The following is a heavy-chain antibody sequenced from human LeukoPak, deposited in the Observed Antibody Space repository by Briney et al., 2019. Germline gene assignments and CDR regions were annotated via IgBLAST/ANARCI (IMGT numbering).Heavy chain of an antibody. CDR1: GGSISSGGYY. V-gene: IGHV4-30-2*01. CDR2: IYHSGST. J-gene: IGHJ4*02. D-gene: IGHD4-17*01. Sequence: SETLSLTCTVSGGSISSGGYYWSWIRQPPGKGLEWIGYIYHSGSTYYNPSLKSRVTISVDRSKNQFSLKLSSVTAANTAVYYCARDGSDYVPGFDYWGQGTLVTVSS. CDR3: ARDGSDYVPGFDY.